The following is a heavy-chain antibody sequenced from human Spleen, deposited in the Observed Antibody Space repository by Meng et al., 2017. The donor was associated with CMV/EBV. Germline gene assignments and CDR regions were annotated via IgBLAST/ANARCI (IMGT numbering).Heavy chain of an antibody. Sequence: GESLKISCAASGFTFSSYAMSWVRQAPGKGLDWVSTISEGGNKIYYAASVKGRFTISRDNSKNTLYLQMNSLSADDTALYYCARQRSQPGILHPYHPWGQGTLVTVSS. D-gene: IGHD6-13*01. CDR1: GFTFSSYA. J-gene: IGHJ5*02. CDR3: ARQRSQPGILHPYHP. CDR2: ISEGGNKI. V-gene: IGHV3-23*01.